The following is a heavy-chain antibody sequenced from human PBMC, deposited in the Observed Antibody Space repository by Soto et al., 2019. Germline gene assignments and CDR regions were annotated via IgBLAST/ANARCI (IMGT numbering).Heavy chain of an antibody. CDR1: GFKFSIYS. CDR2: ITSDTKTI. V-gene: IGHV3-48*02. Sequence: PGGSLRLSCVASGFKFSIYSMNWVRQAPGKGLEWSTYITSDTKTIKYVDTVKSRYTISRDNAKNSVFLQMNSLSDEDTAVYYCARSVEGHFDYWGQGP. D-gene: IGHD6-19*01. J-gene: IGHJ4*02. CDR3: ARSVEGHFDY.